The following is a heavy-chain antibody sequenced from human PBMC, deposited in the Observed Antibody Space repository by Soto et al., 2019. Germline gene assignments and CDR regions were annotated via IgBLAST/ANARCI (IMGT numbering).Heavy chain of an antibody. CDR1: GFTFSGFG. CDR3: WFGYLSSYFDF. J-gene: IGHJ4*02. CDR2: IWYDGSDK. D-gene: IGHD3-16*01. Sequence: PGGSLTLSCAASGFTFSGFGMHWVRQAPGKGLERVAIIWYDGSDKYYAASVKGRFTISRPNSKNTLYLQMNCLRAEGTAVYDCWFGYLSSYFDFWGQVTPVTVSS. V-gene: IGHV3-33*01.